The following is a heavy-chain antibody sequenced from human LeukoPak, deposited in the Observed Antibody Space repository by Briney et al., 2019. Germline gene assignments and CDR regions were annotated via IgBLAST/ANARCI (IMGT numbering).Heavy chain of an antibody. Sequence: SETLSLTCAVSGGSISSGGYSWSWIRQPPGRGLEWIGYIYYSGSTNYNPSLKSRVTISVDTSKNQFSLKLSSVTAADTAVYYCARGPDILTGHTPSPFDYWGQGTLVTVSS. V-gene: IGHV4-61*08. CDR3: ARGPDILTGHTPSPFDY. CDR1: GGSISSGGYS. J-gene: IGHJ4*02. CDR2: IYYSGST. D-gene: IGHD3-9*01.